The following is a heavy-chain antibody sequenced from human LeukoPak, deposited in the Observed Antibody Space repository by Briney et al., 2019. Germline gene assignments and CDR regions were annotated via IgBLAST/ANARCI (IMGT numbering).Heavy chain of an antibody. Sequence: PGGSLRLSCAASGFTFSDYYMSWIRQAPGKGPEWVSYISSSGSTIYYADSVKGRFTISRDNAKNSLYLQMNSLRAEDTAVYYCARDARQQLVERFDYWGQGTLVTVSS. CDR3: ARDARQQLVERFDY. J-gene: IGHJ4*02. D-gene: IGHD6-13*01. CDR2: ISSSGSTI. CDR1: GFTFSDYY. V-gene: IGHV3-11*01.